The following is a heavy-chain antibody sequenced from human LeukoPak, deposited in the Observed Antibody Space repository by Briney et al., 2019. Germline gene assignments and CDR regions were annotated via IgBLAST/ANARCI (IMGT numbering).Heavy chain of an antibody. CDR2: IYYSGST. J-gene: IGHJ4*02. Sequence: SETLSLTCTVSGGSISSSSYYWGWIRQPPGKGLEWIGSIYYSGSTYYNPSLKSRVTISVDTSKNQFSLKLSSVTAADTAVYYCARYYSSSWYERGHKKSYDYWGQGTLVTVSS. CDR1: GGSISSSSYY. V-gene: IGHV4-39*07. D-gene: IGHD6-13*01. CDR3: ARYYSSSWYERGHKKSYDY.